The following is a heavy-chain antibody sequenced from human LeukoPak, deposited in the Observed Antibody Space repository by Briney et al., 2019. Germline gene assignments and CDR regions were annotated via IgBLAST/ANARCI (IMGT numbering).Heavy chain of an antibody. V-gene: IGHV4-59*01. J-gene: IGHJ2*01. CDR1: GGSISSYY. CDR3: ARVPYSGSTPGYFDL. D-gene: IGHD1-26*01. Sequence: SETLSLTCTVSGGSISSYYWSWIRQPPGKGLEWIGYIYYSGSTNYNPSLKSRVTISVDTPKNQFSLKLSSVTAADTAAYYCARVPYSGSTPGYFDLWGRGTLVTVSS. CDR2: IYYSGST.